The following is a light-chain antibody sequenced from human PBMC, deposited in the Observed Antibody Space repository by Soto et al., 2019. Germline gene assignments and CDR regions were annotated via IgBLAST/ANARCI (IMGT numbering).Light chain of an antibody. Sequence: QSALTQPASVSGTLGQSITISCPGTSSDVGGYNYVSWYQQHPDKAPKLIISEVSDRPSGVSHRFSGSKTGNTASLTISGLLAEDEADYYCSSYAVNRTYVFGSGTKVTVL. CDR1: SSDVGGYNY. J-gene: IGLJ1*01. CDR2: EVS. CDR3: SSYAVNRTYV. V-gene: IGLV2-14*01.